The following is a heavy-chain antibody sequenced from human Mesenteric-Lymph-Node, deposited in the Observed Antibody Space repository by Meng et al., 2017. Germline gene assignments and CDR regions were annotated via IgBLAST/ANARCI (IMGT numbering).Heavy chain of an antibody. D-gene: IGHD6-13*01. CDR1: GFTFSSYW. J-gene: IGHJ3*02. V-gene: IGHV3-74*01. CDR2: INSDGSST. Sequence: GESLKISCAASGFTFSSYWMHWVRQAPGKGLVWVSRINSDGSSTSYADSVKGRFTISRDNAKNSLYLQMNSLRAEDTAVYYCARFFTAAVAFDIWGQGTMVTVSS. CDR3: ARFFTAAVAFDI.